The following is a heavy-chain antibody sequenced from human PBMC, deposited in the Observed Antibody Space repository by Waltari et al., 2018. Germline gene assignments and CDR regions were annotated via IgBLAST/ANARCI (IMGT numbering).Heavy chain of an antibody. CDR3: ARGKRGGRPGFYYYMDV. V-gene: IGHV4-34*01. D-gene: IGHD3-9*01. J-gene: IGHJ6*03. CDR1: GGSFSGYY. CDR2: NQHSGSP. Sequence: QVQLQQWGAGLLKPSETLSLTCAVYGGSFSGYYWSWIRQPPGKGLEWIGENQHSGSPNYKPAPKSRVNISGDTSKNQFSLKLSSGTGAETAVYYGARGKRGGRPGFYYYMDVWGKGTTVTVSS.